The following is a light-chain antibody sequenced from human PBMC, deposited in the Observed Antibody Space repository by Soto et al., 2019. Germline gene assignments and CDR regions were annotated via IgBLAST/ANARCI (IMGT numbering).Light chain of an antibody. J-gene: IGKJ2*01. V-gene: IGKV3-20*01. CDR3: QQYGTSPPNI. CDR2: DAT. CDR1: QSFSSFY. Sequence: EIVLTQSPGTLSLSPGDRATLSCRASQSFSSFYLAWYQQKPGQAPRLLIYDATSRATGIPDRFSGSGSGTDFTLTFSRLEPEDSAVYFCQQYGTSPPNIFGQGTDWRL.